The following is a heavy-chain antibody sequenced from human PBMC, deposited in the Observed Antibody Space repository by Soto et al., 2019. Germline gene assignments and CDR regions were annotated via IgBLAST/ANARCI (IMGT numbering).Heavy chain of an antibody. CDR3: ARAVPSPYGYSSSWYPTLSRYYYYGMDV. CDR2: ISYDGSNK. V-gene: IGHV3-30-3*01. J-gene: IGHJ6*02. Sequence: QVQLVESGGGVVQPGRSLRLSCAASGFTFSSYAMHWVRQAPGKGLEWVAVISYDGSNKYYADSVKGRFTISRDNSKNTLYLQMTSLRAEDTAVYYCARAVPSPYGYSSSWYPTLSRYYYYGMDVWGQGTTVTVSS. D-gene: IGHD6-13*01. CDR1: GFTFSSYA.